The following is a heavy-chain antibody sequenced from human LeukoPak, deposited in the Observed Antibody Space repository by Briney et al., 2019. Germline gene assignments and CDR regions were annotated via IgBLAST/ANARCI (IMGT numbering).Heavy chain of an antibody. V-gene: IGHV4-59*01. CDR3: AREGPYYYDSSGYLRFAPKYYFDY. Sequence: SETLSLTCTVSGGSISSDYWSWIRQPPGKGLEWVGYIYYSGSTQYNPSLKSRVTISVDTSKNQFSLKLSSVTAADAAVYYCAREGPYYYDSSGYLRFAPKYYFDYWGQGTLVTVSS. CDR1: GGSISSDY. CDR2: IYYSGST. D-gene: IGHD3-22*01. J-gene: IGHJ4*02.